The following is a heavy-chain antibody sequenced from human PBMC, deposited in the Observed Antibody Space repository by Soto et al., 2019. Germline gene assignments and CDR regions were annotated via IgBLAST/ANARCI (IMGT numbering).Heavy chain of an antibody. D-gene: IGHD1-26*01. CDR1: GFSFRSYA. CDR2: ISAGGDGT. CDR3: ADGGRYPYF. J-gene: IGHJ4*02. Sequence: VHLLQSGGDLVQPGGSLRLSCVASGFSFRSYAMGWVRQAPGKGLDWVSSISAGGDGTYYADSVKGRFTVSRDNSKNTLYLQMNSLRADDTAVYYCADGGRYPYFWGQGTLVTVSS. V-gene: IGHV3-23*01.